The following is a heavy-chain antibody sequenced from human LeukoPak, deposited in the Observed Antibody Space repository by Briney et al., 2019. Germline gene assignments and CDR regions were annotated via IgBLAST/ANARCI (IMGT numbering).Heavy chain of an antibody. CDR2: ISDTGATT. CDR3: AKDTSIGRYCTNGVCSPFDY. CDR1: GITFSSNW. J-gene: IGHJ4*02. V-gene: IGHV3-23*01. Sequence: GGSLRLSCAAAGITFSSNWMSWVRQAPGKGLEWVSAISDTGATTYDADSVKGRFTISRDNSRSTLYLQMNSLRAEDTALYYCAKDTSIGRYCTNGVCSPFDYWGQGTLVTVSS. D-gene: IGHD2-8*01.